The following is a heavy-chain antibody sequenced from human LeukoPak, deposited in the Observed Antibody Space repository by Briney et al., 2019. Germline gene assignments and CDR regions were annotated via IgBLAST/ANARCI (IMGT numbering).Heavy chain of an antibody. Sequence: GGSLRLSGAASGFTFAGYWISWVRQAPGKGLEWVANIKQDASEEYYVDSVKGRFTISRDNAKNSLYLQMNSLRAEDTAVYYCVRDRGRASVDYWGQGTLVTVSS. V-gene: IGHV3-7*01. CDR1: GFTFAGYW. CDR3: VRDRGRASVDY. J-gene: IGHJ4*02. D-gene: IGHD1-26*01. CDR2: IKQDASEE.